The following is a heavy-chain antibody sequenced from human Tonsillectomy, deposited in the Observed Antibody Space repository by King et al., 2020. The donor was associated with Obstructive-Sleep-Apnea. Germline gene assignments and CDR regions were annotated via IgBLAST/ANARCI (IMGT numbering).Heavy chain of an antibody. Sequence: VQLVESGGGLVQPGGSLRLSCAASGFTFSSYSMNWVRQAPGKGLEWVSYISSSSSTIYYADSVKGRFTISRDNAKNSLYLQMNSLRAEDTAVYYCARENSPGYCSSTSCYDPYYFDYWGQGTLVTVSS. CDR2: ISSSSSTI. V-gene: IGHV3-48*04. CDR1: GFTFSSYS. J-gene: IGHJ4*02. CDR3: ARENSPGYCSSTSCYDPYYFDY. D-gene: IGHD2-2*01.